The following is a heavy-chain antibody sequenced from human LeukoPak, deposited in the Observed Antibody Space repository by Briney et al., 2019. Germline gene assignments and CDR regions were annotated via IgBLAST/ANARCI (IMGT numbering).Heavy chain of an antibody. D-gene: IGHD3-10*01. CDR3: AREQLSITSYGMDV. CDR1: GGPISSSNW. CDR2: IHHSGSP. J-gene: IGHJ6*02. Sequence: SGTLSLTCAVSGGPISSSNWWGWAGQSPGTGLEWSGKIHHSGSPNYNQSLKSRVTVSVDKSKNQFSLKLTSVTAADTAVYYCAREQLSITSYGMDVWGQGTTVTVSS. V-gene: IGHV4-4*02.